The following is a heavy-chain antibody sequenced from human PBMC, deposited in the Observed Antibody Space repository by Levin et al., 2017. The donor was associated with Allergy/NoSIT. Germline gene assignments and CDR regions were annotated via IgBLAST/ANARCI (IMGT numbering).Heavy chain of an antibody. CDR3: ARENGAWIDY. CDR1: GFTFSSYE. CDR2: ISSTSSTI. Sequence: PGGSLRLSCAASGFTFSSYEMNWVRQAPGKGLEWVSFISSTSSTIYYADSVKGRFTISRDNAKKSLYLQMNSLRAEDTAVYYCARENGAWIDYWGQGTLVTVSS. D-gene: IGHD4-17*01. J-gene: IGHJ4*02. V-gene: IGHV3-48*03.